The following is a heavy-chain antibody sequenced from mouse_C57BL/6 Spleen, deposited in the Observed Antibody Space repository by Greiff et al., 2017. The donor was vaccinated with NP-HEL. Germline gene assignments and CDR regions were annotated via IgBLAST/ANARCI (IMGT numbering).Heavy chain of an antibody. J-gene: IGHJ4*01. D-gene: IGHD2-3*01. CDR2: INPNYGTT. Sequence: VQLQQSGPELVKPGASVKISCKASGYSFTDYNMNWVKQSNGKSLEWIGVINPNYGTTSYNQKFKGKATLTVDQSSSTAYMQLNSPTSEDSAVYDCARGGRWLSTGYYAMDYWGQVTSVTVAS. CDR1: GYSFTDYN. CDR3: ARGGRWLSTGYYAMDY. V-gene: IGHV1-39*01.